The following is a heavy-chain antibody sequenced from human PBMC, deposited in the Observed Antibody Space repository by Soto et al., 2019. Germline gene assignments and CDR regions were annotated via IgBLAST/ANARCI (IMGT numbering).Heavy chain of an antibody. CDR3: ACDGGGYSYGYYFDY. V-gene: IGHV3-7*05. D-gene: IGHD5-18*01. CDR1: GITFINYW. J-gene: IGHJ4*02. Sequence: DVQLVESGGGLVQPGGSLRLSCAASGITFINYWMTWVRQVPGKGLEWVANIKEDGSEKYFVDSVKGRFTISRDNARNSLYLQINSLRAEDTAVYYCACDGGGYSYGYYFDYWGQGALVSVSS. CDR2: IKEDGSEK.